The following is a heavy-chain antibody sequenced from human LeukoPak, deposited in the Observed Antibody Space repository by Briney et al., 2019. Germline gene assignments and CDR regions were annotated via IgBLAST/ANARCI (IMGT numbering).Heavy chain of an antibody. Sequence: ASVKVSCKASGYTFTSYGISWVRQAPGQGLEWMGWISAYNGNTNYAQKLQGRVTMTTDTSTSTAYMELRSLRSDDAAVYYCARDRSSYSSSWYLDPWGQGTLVTVSS. J-gene: IGHJ5*02. D-gene: IGHD6-13*01. CDR1: GYTFTSYG. V-gene: IGHV1-18*01. CDR2: ISAYNGNT. CDR3: ARDRSSYSSSWYLDP.